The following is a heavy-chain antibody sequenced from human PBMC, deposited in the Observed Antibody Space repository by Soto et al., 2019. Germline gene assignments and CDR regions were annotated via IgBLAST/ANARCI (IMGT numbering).Heavy chain of an antibody. CDR1: GYTFTGYY. D-gene: IGHD3-10*01. CDR3: ARDVLLWFGEYIEVSYGMDV. Sequence: ASVKVSCKASGYTFTGYYMHWLRQAPGQGLEWMGWINPNSGGTNYAQKFQGWVTMTRDTSISTAYMELSRLRSDDTAVYYCARDVLLWFGEYIEVSYGMDVWG. J-gene: IGHJ6*02. CDR2: INPNSGGT. V-gene: IGHV1-2*04.